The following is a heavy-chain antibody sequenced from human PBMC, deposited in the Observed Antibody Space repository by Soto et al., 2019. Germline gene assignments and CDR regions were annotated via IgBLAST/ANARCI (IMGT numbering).Heavy chain of an antibody. CDR2: ISGSGDST. V-gene: IGHV3-23*01. CDR1: GFTFSNHG. D-gene: IGHD2-15*01. J-gene: IGHJ4*02. Sequence: GGSLRLSCAASGFTFSNHGIHWVRQAPGKGLEWVSTISGSGDSTYYADSVRGRFTISRDNSKNTLYLQMNSLRAEDTAVYYCAKETLGYCSSGSCRIDYWGQGTLVTVSS. CDR3: AKETLGYCSSGSCRIDY.